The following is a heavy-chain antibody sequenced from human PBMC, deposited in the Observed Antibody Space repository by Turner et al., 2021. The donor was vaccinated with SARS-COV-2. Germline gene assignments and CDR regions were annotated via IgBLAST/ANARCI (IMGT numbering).Heavy chain of an antibody. J-gene: IGHJ6*02. CDR1: GFTFSSYS. V-gene: IGHV3-21*01. CDR2: ISSSSSYL. D-gene: IGHD2-2*01. CDR3: ARDHRPVVVPAAKRAGSYYYGMDV. Sequence: EVQLVESGGGLVKPGGSLRLSCSASGFTFSSYSMNWVRQAPGKGLECVSSISSSSSYLYYADSVKGRFTISRDNAKNSLYLQMTSVRAEDTAVYYCARDHRPVVVPAAKRAGSYYYGMDVWGQGTTVTVSS.